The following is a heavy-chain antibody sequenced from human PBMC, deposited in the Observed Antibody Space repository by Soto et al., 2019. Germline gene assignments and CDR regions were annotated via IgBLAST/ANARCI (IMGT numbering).Heavy chain of an antibody. CDR2: ISSSSSYI. D-gene: IGHD2-15*01. Sequence: GESLKISCAASGFTFSSYSMNWVRQAPGKGLEWVSSISSSSSYIYYADSVKGRFTISRDNAKNSLYLQMNSLRAEDTAVYYCARILGYCSGGSCYCDYWGQGTLVTVSS. CDR1: GFTFSSYS. CDR3: ARILGYCSGGSCYCDY. V-gene: IGHV3-21*01. J-gene: IGHJ4*02.